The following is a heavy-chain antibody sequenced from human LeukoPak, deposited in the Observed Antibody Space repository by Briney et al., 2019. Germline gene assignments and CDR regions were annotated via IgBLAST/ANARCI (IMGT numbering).Heavy chain of an antibody. CDR1: GFTFSSYG. Sequence: GGSLRLSCAASGFTFSSYGMHWVRQAPGKGLEWVAVIWHDGSNKYYADSVKGRFTISRDNSKNTLYLQMNSLRAEDTAVYYCAKGPHVEVSSGYYYYYYYMDVWGKGTTVTVSS. V-gene: IGHV3-33*06. CDR3: AKGPHVEVSSGYYYYYYYMDV. J-gene: IGHJ6*03. D-gene: IGHD3-22*01. CDR2: IWHDGSNK.